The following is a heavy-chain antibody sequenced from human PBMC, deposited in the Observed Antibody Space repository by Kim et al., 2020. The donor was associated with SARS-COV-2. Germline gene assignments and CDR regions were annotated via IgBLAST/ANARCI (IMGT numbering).Heavy chain of an antibody. Sequence: AGSVKGRFTISRENSKNSLYLQMTSLGAEDTALYYCAKVSRRDYYYGMDVWGHGTTVTVSS. D-gene: IGHD1-1*01. J-gene: IGHJ6*02. V-gene: IGHV3-43D*03. CDR3: AKVSRRDYYYGMDV.